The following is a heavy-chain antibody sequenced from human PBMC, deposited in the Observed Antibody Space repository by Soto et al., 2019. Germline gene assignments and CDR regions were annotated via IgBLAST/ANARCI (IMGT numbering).Heavy chain of an antibody. V-gene: IGHV3-30*18. CDR3: AKGGGPKNGWFLDY. CDR1: GFTFSSYG. J-gene: IGHJ4*02. D-gene: IGHD6-19*01. CDR2: ISYDGSNK. Sequence: PGGSLRLSCAASGFTFSSYGMHWVRQAPGKGLEWVAVISYDGSNKYYADSVKGRFTISRDNSQNTLYLQMNSLRPDDTAVYYCAKGGGPKNGWFLDYWGQGTLVTVSS.